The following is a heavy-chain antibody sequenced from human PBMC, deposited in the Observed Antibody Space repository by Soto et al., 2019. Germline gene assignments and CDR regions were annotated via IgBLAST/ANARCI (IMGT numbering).Heavy chain of an antibody. Sequence: GGSLRLSCAASGFTFSSYAMHWVRQAPGKGLEWVAVISYDGSNKYYADSVKGRFTISRDNSKNTLYMQMNSLRAEDTAVYYCARDRGSGSYFFVSRGEFDYWGQGTLVTVSS. V-gene: IGHV3-30-3*01. J-gene: IGHJ4*02. CDR2: ISYDGSNK. CDR1: GFTFSSYA. D-gene: IGHD3-10*01. CDR3: ARDRGSGSYFFVSRGEFDY.